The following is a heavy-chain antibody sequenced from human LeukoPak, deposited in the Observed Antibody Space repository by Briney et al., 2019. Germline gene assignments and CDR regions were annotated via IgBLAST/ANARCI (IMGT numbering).Heavy chain of an antibody. CDR1: GYTFTSYG. D-gene: IGHD4-17*01. J-gene: IGHJ4*02. CDR2: ISAYNGNT. CDR3: ARDTTGDYGDYIGSSDY. Sequence: GASVKVSCKASGYTFTSYGISWVRQAPGQGLEWMGWISAYNGNTNYAQKLQGRVTMTTDTSTSTAYMELRSLRSDDTAVYYCARDTTGDYGDYIGSSDYWGQGTLVTVSS. V-gene: IGHV1-18*01.